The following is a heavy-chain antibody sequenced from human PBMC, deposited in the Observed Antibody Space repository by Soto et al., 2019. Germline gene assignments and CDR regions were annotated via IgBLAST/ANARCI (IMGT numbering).Heavy chain of an antibody. J-gene: IGHJ5*02. V-gene: IGHV1-24*01. CDR3: ATDLMIASRVWFDP. CDR2: FDPEDGET. CDR1: GYPLTELW. D-gene: IGHD3-22*01. Sequence: ASVKVSCKVSGYPLTELWMHWVRQAPGKGLEWMGGFDPEDGETIYAQKFQGRVTMTEDTSTDTAYMELSSLRSEDTAVYYCATDLMIASRVWFDPWGQGNLVTVSS.